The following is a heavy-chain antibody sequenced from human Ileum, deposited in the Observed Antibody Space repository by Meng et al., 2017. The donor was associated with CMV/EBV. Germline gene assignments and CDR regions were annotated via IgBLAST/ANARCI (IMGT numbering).Heavy chain of an antibody. Sequence: SVKVSCKALGDTFNTYTFNWVRQAPGQGLEWMGRVIPVLNMADSAQNFQGRVTIIADRSTSTVYLELTSLRSDDTAVYYCATSTATTSNWRRVWNLWGQGT. J-gene: IGHJ4*02. V-gene: IGHV1-69*02. CDR2: VIPVLNMA. CDR3: ATSTATTSNWRRVWNL. CDR1: GDTFNTYT. D-gene: IGHD1-1*01.